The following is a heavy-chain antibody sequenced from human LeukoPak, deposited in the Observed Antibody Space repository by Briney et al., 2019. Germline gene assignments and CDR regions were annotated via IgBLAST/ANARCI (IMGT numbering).Heavy chain of an antibody. CDR2: IIPLFGTA. J-gene: IGHJ5*02. CDR3: ARAAAAAPYGFDP. Sequence: SVKVSCRASGGTFSSYAISWVRQAPGQGLEWMGRIIPLFGTANYAQKFQGRITITTDESTSTAYMELSSLRSEDTAVYYCARAAAAAPYGFDPWGQGTLVTVSS. D-gene: IGHD6-13*01. CDR1: GGTFSSYA. V-gene: IGHV1-69*05.